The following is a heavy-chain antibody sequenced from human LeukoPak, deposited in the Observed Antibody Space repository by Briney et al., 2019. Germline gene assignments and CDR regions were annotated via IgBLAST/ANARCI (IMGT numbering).Heavy chain of an antibody. D-gene: IGHD4-23*01. J-gene: IGHJ4*02. V-gene: IGHV3-7*01. CDR3: ARDTYGGFGY. Sequence: GALRLSCVASGFTFYKYWMGWVRQAPGKGLEWVASLNQDGNEKYYVDSVKGRFTISRDNAKNSLCLQITSQRVEDTAVYYCARDTYGGFGYWGQGALVTVSS. CDR2: LNQDGNEK. CDR1: GFTFYKYW.